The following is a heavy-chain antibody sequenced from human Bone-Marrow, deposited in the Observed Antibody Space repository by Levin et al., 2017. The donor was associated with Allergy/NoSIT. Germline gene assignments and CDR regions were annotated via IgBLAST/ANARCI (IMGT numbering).Heavy chain of an antibody. CDR1: GGSISGGGYY. Sequence: SETLSLTCTVSGGSISGGGYYWSWIRQHPGTGLEWIGYIYYSGNTYYNPSLKSRVIISVVTSKNQRALKLTSVTVAESAVYYCARFNGYDFDYWGHGTLVTVSS. D-gene: IGHD5-12*01. CDR2: IYYSGNT. V-gene: IGHV4-31*03. J-gene: IGHJ4*01. CDR3: ARFNGYDFDY.